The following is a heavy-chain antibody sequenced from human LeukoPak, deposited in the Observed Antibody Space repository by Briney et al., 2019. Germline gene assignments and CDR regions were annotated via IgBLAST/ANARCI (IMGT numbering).Heavy chain of an antibody. CDR2: MNPNRGNT. V-gene: IGHV1-8*01. Sequence: ASVKVSCKASGYTFTSYDINWVRQATGQGLEWMGWMNPNRGNTGYAQKFQGRVTITRNTSISTAYMELSSLRSEDTAVYYCARGLVDFWSGYYNRNFDYWGQGTLVTVSS. J-gene: IGHJ4*02. CDR3: ARGLVDFWSGYYNRNFDY. D-gene: IGHD3-3*01. CDR1: GYTFTSYD.